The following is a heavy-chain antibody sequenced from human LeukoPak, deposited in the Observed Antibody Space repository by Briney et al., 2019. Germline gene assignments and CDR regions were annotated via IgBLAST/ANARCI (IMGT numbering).Heavy chain of an antibody. CDR2: INPNSGGT. CDR3: ARGLRYFDWLPPRYFDY. CDR1: GYTFTGYY. D-gene: IGHD3-9*01. Sequence: ASVKVSCKASGYTFTGYYMHWVRQAPGQGLEWMGWINPNSGGTNYAQKFQGRVTMTRDTSISTAYMELSRLRSDDTAVYYCARGLRYFDWLPPRYFDYWGQGTLVTVSS. V-gene: IGHV1-2*02. J-gene: IGHJ4*02.